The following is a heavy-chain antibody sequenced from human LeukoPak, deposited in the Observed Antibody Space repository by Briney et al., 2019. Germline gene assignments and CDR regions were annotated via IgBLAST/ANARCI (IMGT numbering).Heavy chain of an antibody. CDR1: GYTFTSYG. CDR2: ISAYNGNT. CDR3: ARDSPTTVVIRDYYYGMDV. D-gene: IGHD4-23*01. J-gene: IGHJ6*02. V-gene: IGHV1-18*01. Sequence: GASVKVSCKASGYTFTSYGISWVRQAPGQGLEWMGWISAYNGNTNYAQKLQGRVTMTTDTSTSTAYMELRSLRSDDTAVYYCARDSPTTVVIRDYYYGMDVWGQGTTVTVSS.